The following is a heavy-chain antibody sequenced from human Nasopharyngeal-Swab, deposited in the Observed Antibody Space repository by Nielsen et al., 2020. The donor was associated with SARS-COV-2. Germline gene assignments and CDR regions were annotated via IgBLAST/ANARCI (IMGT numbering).Heavy chain of an antibody. CDR1: GGSISSYY. Sequence: GSLRLSCTVSGGSISSYYWSWIRQPLGKGLEWIGYIYYSGSTNYNPSLKSRVTISVDTSKNQFSLKLSSVTAADTAVYYCARFSCSGTTCTRGYYLDSWGQGTLVTVSS. J-gene: IGHJ4*02. V-gene: IGHV4-59*01. CDR3: ARFSCSGTTCTRGYYLDS. D-gene: IGHD2-2*01. CDR2: IYYSGST.